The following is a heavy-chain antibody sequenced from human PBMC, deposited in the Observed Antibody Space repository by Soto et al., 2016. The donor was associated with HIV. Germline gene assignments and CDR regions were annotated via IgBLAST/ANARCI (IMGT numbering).Heavy chain of an antibody. CDR2: IYSGGST. CDR3: ASTLGAYYFDY. J-gene: IGHJ4*02. D-gene: IGHD3-10*01. Sequence: EVQLVETGGGLIQPGRSLRLSCAASGFTVSSNYMSWVRQAPGKGLEWVSVIYSGGSTYYADSVKGRFTISRDNSKNTLYLQMNSLRAEDTAVYYCASTLGAYYFDYWGQGTLVTVSS. CDR1: GFTVSSNY. V-gene: IGHV3-53*02.